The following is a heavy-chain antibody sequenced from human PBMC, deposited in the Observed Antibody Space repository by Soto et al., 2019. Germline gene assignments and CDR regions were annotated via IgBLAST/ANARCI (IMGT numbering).Heavy chain of an antibody. D-gene: IGHD6-19*01. CDR1: GYRFSSYW. J-gene: IGHJ3*02. Sequence: PGASLKISRKGSGYRFSSYWIGGVRQMPGKGLEWMGIIYPADSDTRYSPSFQSQVTISVDKSISTAYLQGSSLKASDTAMYYCASPWAVSGRDAFDIWGQGAMVTVSS. CDR2: IYPADSDT. V-gene: IGHV5-51*01. CDR3: ASPWAVSGRDAFDI.